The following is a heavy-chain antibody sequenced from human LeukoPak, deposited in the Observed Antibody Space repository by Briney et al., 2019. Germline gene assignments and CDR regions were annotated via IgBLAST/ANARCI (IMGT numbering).Heavy chain of an antibody. D-gene: IGHD3-10*01. CDR1: GGSFSCYY. J-gene: IGHJ6*04. CDR3: ARGRMHGSGSYLFNCSYSPGMDV. V-gene: IGHV4-34*01. CDR2: IKHSGSN. Sequence: SETLSLTCAAYGGSFSCYYWSWVRQPPGKGLEWIGVIKHSGSNNYNTTLKRRVTISVETSKNQSTLRLGSVTAADTAVISCARGRMHGSGSYLFNCSYSPGMDVGGKETRFTASS.